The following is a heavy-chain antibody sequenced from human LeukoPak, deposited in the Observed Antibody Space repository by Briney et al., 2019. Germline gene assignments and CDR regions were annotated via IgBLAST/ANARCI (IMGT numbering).Heavy chain of an antibody. Sequence: ASVKVSCKASGYTFTGYYMHWVRQAPGQGLEWMGWINPNRGGTNYAQKFQGRVTMTRDTSISTAYMELSRLRSDDTAVYYCARDLFPICQLRYFDWLRYGMDVWGQGTTVTVSS. V-gene: IGHV1-2*02. CDR3: ARDLFPICQLRYFDWLRYGMDV. CDR1: GYTFTGYY. D-gene: IGHD3-9*01. CDR2: INPNRGGT. J-gene: IGHJ6*02.